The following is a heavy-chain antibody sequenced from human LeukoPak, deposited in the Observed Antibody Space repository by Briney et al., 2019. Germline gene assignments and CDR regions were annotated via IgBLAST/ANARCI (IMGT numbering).Heavy chain of an antibody. CDR1: GRTFSSYT. CDR2: ISSGSSYT. V-gene: IGHV3-21*01. Sequence: GGSLRLSCAVSGRTFSSYTMNWVRQAPGKGLEWVSSISSGSSYTYYTDSVKGRFTMSRDNAKNSLYLQMNSLRVEDTAICYCSKGGDSDFWSGYYGHFDYWGLGIVGTVSS. J-gene: IGHJ4*02. D-gene: IGHD3-3*01. CDR3: SKGGDSDFWSGYYGHFDY.